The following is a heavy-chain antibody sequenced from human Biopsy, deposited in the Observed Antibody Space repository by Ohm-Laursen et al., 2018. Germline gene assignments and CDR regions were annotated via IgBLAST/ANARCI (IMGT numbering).Heavy chain of an antibody. CDR3: ARVPLPGIGAAYQGRFLYGMDV. J-gene: IGHJ6*02. D-gene: IGHD6-13*01. CDR1: GGSFNGYF. Sequence: SETLSLTCAVYGGSFNGYFWSWIRQPPGKGLEWIGDITQSGSTNYSPSLKSRDTISVDTAKKQFSLSLRSVTAADTAVYYCARVPLPGIGAAYQGRFLYGMDVWGQGTTVSVSS. CDR2: ITQSGST. V-gene: IGHV4-34*01.